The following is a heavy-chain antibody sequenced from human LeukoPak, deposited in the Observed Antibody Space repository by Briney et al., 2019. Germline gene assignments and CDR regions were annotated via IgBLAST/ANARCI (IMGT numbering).Heavy chain of an antibody. CDR2: ISYDGSNK. V-gene: IGHV3-30*03. Sequence: GGSLRLSCAASGFTFSSYGMHWVRQAPGKGLEWVAVISYDGSNKYYADSVKGRFTISRDNSKNTLYLQMNSLRAEDTAVYYCAIGSPAAIIGGLYSNYPYYYYGMDVWGQGTTVTVSS. CDR1: GFTFSSYG. J-gene: IGHJ6*02. CDR3: AIGSPAAIIGGLYSNYPYYYYGMDV. D-gene: IGHD4-11*01.